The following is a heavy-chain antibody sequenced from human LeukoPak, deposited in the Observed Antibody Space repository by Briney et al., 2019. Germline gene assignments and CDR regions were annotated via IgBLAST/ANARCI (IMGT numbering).Heavy chain of an antibody. CDR1: GGSISSYY. CDR2: IYTNGST. CDR3: ARANRQWYWFDS. V-gene: IGHV4-4*07. D-gene: IGHD2-15*01. J-gene: IGHJ5*01. Sequence: PSETLSLTCTVYGGSISSYYWSWIRQPPGKGLEWIGRIYTNGSTNYNPSLKSRVTISVNTSKNQFHLKLSSVTAADTDVYYCARANRQWYWFDSWGQGTLVTVSS.